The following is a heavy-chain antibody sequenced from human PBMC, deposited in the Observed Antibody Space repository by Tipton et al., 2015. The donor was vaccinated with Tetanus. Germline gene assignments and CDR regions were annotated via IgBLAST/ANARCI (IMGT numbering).Heavy chain of an antibody. CDR3: ARSADNWFDP. Sequence: TLSLTCSVSGGSLSSGTVYWDWIRQRPGKGLEWIGNIYYNGNTLQNPSLEGRVTLSVDKSKNQFSLKLRSVTAADTGIYYCARSADNWFDPWGQGILVTVSS. V-gene: IGHV4-39*01. CDR2: IYYNGNT. CDR1: GGSLSSGTVY. J-gene: IGHJ5*02.